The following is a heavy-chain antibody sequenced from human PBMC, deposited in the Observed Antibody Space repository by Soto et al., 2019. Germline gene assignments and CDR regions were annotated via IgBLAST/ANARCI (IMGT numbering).Heavy chain of an antibody. CDR2: IVDSSGGST. D-gene: IGHD6-19*01. Sequence: EVRLLESGGDLVQPGGSLRLSCAASGFTFSTYAMSWVRQAPGKGLEWVSGIVDSSGGSTYYADSVQGRFIISRDNSKNTLYLQMNSLRVEDTAIYYCASGQWNWGQGTLVTVSS. CDR1: GFTFSTYA. CDR3: ASGQWN. J-gene: IGHJ4*02. V-gene: IGHV3-23*01.